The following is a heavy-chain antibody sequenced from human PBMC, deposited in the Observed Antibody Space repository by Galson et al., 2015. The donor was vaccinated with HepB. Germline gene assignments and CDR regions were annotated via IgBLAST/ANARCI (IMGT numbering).Heavy chain of an antibody. Sequence: SVKVSCKASGYSFTNFGITWVRQAPGQGLEWTGWVNPTTGDSNYAKKFQGWLILTRDISISTAYLELRRLRSDDTAVYFCARGDLSVGGAYYYQYGMDVWDQGTTVTVSS. CDR2: VNPTTGDS. J-gene: IGHJ6*02. V-gene: IGHV1-2*04. D-gene: IGHD2-21*01. CDR3: ARGDLSVGGAYYYQYGMDV. CDR1: GYSFTNFG.